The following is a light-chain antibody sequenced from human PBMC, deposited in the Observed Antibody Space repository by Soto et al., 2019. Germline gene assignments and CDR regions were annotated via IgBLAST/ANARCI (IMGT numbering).Light chain of an antibody. Sequence: QSVLTQPASVSGSPGQSITISCTGTSSDVGSYNLVSWYQQHPGKAPKLMIYEGSKRPSGVSNRFSGSKSGNTASLTISGLQAEDEADYYCCSYAGSILVVFGGGTKLTVL. CDR1: SSDVGSYNL. V-gene: IGLV2-23*01. CDR3: CSYAGSILVV. CDR2: EGS. J-gene: IGLJ2*01.